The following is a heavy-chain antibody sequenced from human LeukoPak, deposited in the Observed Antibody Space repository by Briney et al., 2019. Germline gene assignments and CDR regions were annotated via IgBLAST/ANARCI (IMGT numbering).Heavy chain of an antibody. D-gene: IGHD3-16*02. J-gene: IGHJ4*02. CDR2: IYTSGRT. CDR3: ARARVIPASFDD. V-gene: IGHV4-61*02. Sequence: TLSLTCTVSGGSITFGSYYWTWIRQPAGNGLEWIGRIYTSGRTFYNPSLKSRVTISMDTSMNQFSLRLNSETAADTAVYYCARARVIPASFDDWGQGTLVTVSS. CDR1: GGSITFGSYY.